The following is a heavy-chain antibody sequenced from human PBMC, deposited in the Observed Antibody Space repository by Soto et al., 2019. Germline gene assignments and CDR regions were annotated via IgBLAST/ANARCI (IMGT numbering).Heavy chain of an antibody. J-gene: IGHJ4*02. V-gene: IGHV4-31*03. CDR3: ARESVAGTNPMSDY. CDR2: IYYSGST. D-gene: IGHD6-19*01. CDR1: GGSISSGGYY. Sequence: QVQLQESGPGLVKPSQTLSLTCTVSGGSISSGGYYWSWIRQHPGKGLEWIGYIYYSGSTYYNPSLKSRVTISVDTSKNQFSLKLSSVTATDTAVYYCARESVAGTNPMSDYWGQGTLVTVSS.